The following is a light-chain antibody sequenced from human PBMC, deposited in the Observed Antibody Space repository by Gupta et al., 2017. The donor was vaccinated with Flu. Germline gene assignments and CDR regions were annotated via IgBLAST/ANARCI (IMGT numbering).Light chain of an antibody. Sequence: NQLTQPRPVSVSPGQTASITCCGDPLRKHFAYWYQQSPGHAPILIIYKDNGRPSGIPERFSGSSSGTTVTLTISGVQAGDEAAYHCQSADTNVIDVIFGGGTKLTVL. CDR3: QSADTNVIDVI. J-gene: IGLJ2*01. CDR2: KDN. CDR1: PLRKHF. V-gene: IGLV3-25*02.